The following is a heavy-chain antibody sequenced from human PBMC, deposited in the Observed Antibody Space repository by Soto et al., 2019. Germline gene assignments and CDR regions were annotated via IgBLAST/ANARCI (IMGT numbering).Heavy chain of an antibody. V-gene: IGHV3-30-3*01. CDR1: GFTFSSSA. D-gene: IGHD3-10*01. Sequence: QVQLVESGGGVVQPGRSLRLSGAASGFTFSSSAMHWVRQAPGKGLEWVAGIAYDGSNKYHADSVKGRFTISRDNSKTTLYVQMNSLRGEDTAVYYCARDSPQGIDYWGQGALVTVSS. CDR3: ARDSPQGIDY. CDR2: IAYDGSNK. J-gene: IGHJ4*02.